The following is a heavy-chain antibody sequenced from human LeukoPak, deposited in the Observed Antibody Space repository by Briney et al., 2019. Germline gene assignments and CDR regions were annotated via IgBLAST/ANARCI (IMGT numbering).Heavy chain of an antibody. V-gene: IGHV3-30-3*02. D-gene: IGHD1-14*01. CDR1: GFTFSSFA. CDR3: AKQQLPNPKGAFDI. Sequence: GGSLRLSCAASGFTFSSFAMHWVRQAPGKGLEWVAVVSYDGNNKYYADSVKGRFTISRDNSKNTLYLQMNSLRAEDTAVYYCAKQQLPNPKGAFDIWGQGTMVTVSS. J-gene: IGHJ3*02. CDR2: VSYDGNNK.